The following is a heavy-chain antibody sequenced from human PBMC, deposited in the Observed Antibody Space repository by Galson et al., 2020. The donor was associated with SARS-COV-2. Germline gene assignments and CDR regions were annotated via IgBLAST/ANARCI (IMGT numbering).Heavy chain of an antibody. D-gene: IGHD4-4*01. CDR1: GYTFNPYW. Sequence: GGSLSLSCKGSGYTFNPYWIAWVRQMPGKGLEWMGIIYPGDSDTTYSPSFQGQVTISADRSSSTAYLQWSSLEASDTAMYYGVRRDYSWSMDVWGQGTTVTVSS. CDR3: VRRDYSWSMDV. J-gene: IGHJ6*02. CDR2: IYPGDSDT. V-gene: IGHV5-51*01.